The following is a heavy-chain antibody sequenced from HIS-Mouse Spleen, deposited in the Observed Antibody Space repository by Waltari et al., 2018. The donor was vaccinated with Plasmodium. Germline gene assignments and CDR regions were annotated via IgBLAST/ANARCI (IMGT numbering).Heavy chain of an antibody. V-gene: IGHV3-7*01. J-gene: IGHJ2*01. Sequence: EVQLVESGGGLVQPGGSVRPSCAASGLTFGSYGMSWDRQGQGKGLEWVANIKQDGSEKYYVDSVKGRFTISRDNAKNSLYLQMNSLRAEDTAVYYCASSWYWYFDLWGRGTLVTVSS. CDR3: ASSWYWYFDL. CDR2: IKQDGSEK. D-gene: IGHD6-13*01. CDR1: GLTFGSYG.